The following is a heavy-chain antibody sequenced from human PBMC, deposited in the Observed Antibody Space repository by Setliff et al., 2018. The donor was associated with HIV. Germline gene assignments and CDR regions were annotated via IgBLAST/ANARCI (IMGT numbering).Heavy chain of an antibody. D-gene: IGHD3-10*01. CDR3: ARLHTDYGSWYFDA. V-gene: IGHV4-59*11. Sequence: SETLSLTCNVSGGSISSRYWTWIRQPPGKGREWIGYINFGSTNYSPSLKSRVTMSVDKSKKQFSLKLKSMDAADTAVYYCARLHTDYGSWYFDAWGPGTRVIVAS. J-gene: IGHJ5*02. CDR2: INFGST. CDR1: GGSISSRY.